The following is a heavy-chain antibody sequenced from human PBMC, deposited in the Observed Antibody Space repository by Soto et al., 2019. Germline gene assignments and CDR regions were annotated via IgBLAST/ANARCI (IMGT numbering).Heavy chain of an antibody. CDR1: GFTFSSYW. Sequence: GGSLKLSCAASGFTFSSYWMSWVRQAPGKGLEWVANIKQDGSEKYYVDSVKGRFTISRDNAKNSLYLQMNSLRAEDTAVYYCARFPLGYCSGGSCFTQAAAGAFDIWGQGTMVTVSS. J-gene: IGHJ3*02. CDR3: ARFPLGYCSGGSCFTQAAAGAFDI. CDR2: IKQDGSEK. V-gene: IGHV3-7*01. D-gene: IGHD2-15*01.